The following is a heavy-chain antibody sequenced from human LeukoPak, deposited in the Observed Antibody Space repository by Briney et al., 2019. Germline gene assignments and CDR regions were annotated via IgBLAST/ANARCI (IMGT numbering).Heavy chain of an antibody. J-gene: IGHJ4*02. CDR1: GYTLSGHH. CDR3: ARDPPEYSGSYYGPTYYFDY. Sequence: ASVKVSCKASGYTLSGHHMHWVRQAPGQGLEWMGWINPNSTGTNYAQKFQGRVTMTRDTSISTAYMELSRLRSDDTAVYYCARDPPEYSGSYYGPTYYFDYWGQGTLVTVSS. V-gene: IGHV1-2*02. D-gene: IGHD1-26*01. CDR2: INPNSTGT.